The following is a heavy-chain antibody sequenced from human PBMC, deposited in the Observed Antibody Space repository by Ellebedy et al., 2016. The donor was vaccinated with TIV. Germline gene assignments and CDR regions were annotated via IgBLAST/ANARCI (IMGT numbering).Heavy chain of an antibody. CDR1: GFTFSSYS. D-gene: IGHD3-10*01. Sequence: GGSLTLSXAASGFTFSSYSMNWFRQAPGKGLEWVSSISSSSSYIYYADSVKGRFTISRDNAKNSLYLQMNSLRAEDTAVYYCARELITMVQNWFDPWGQGTLVTVSS. J-gene: IGHJ5*02. CDR2: ISSSSSYI. CDR3: ARELITMVQNWFDP. V-gene: IGHV3-21*01.